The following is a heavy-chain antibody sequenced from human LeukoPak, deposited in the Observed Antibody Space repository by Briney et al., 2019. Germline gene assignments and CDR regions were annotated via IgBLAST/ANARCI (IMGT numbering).Heavy chain of an antibody. V-gene: IGHV3-23*01. CDR1: GFTFSSYA. J-gene: IGHJ4*02. CDR2: ISGSGGST. D-gene: IGHD6-19*01. Sequence: GGSLRLSCAASGFTFSSYAMSWVRQAPGKGLEWVSPISGSGGSTYYADSVKGRFTISRDNSKNTLYLQMNSLRAEDTAVYYCAKTRIAVAGPYYFDYWGQGTLVTVSS. CDR3: AKTRIAVAGPYYFDY.